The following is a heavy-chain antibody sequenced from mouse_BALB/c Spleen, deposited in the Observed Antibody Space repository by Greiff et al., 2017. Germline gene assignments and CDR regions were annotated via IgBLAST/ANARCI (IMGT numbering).Heavy chain of an antibody. Sequence: VQLQESGAELVRPGASVTLSCKASGYTFTDYEMHWVKQTPVHGLEWIGAIDPETGGTAYNQKFKGKATLTADKSSSTAYMELRSLTSEDSAVYYCNGYDYEDYAMDYWGQGTSVTVSS. D-gene: IGHD2-4*01. CDR2: IDPETGGT. CDR3: NGYDYEDYAMDY. J-gene: IGHJ4*01. CDR1: GYTFTDYE. V-gene: IGHV1-15*01.